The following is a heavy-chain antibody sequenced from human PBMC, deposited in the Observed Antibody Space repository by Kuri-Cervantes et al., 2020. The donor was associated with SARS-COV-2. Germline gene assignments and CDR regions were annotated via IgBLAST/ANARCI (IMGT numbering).Heavy chain of an antibody. CDR2: IYHSGST. D-gene: IGHD6-13*01. V-gene: IGHV4-38-2*01. CDR1: GYSISSGYY. CDR3: ARGREAAAAYWFDP. J-gene: IGHJ5*02. Sequence: SQTLSLTCAVSGYSISSGYYWGWIRQPPGKGLEWIGSIYHSGSTYYNPSLKSRVTISVDTSKNQFSLKLSSVTAADTAVYYCARGREAAAAYWFDPWGQGTLVTVSS.